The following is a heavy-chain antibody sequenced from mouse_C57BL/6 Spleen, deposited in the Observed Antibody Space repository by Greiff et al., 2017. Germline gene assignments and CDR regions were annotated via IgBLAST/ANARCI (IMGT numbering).Heavy chain of an antibody. Sequence: EVNVVESGGGLVQSGRSLRLSCATSGFTFSDFYMEWVRQAPGKGLEWIAASRNKANDYTTEYSASVKGRFIVSRDTSQSILYLQMNALRAEDTAIYYCARDPGKGYFDVWGTGTTVTVSS. CDR2: SRNKANDYTT. CDR1: GFTFSDFY. V-gene: IGHV7-1*01. J-gene: IGHJ1*03. CDR3: ARDPGKGYFDV.